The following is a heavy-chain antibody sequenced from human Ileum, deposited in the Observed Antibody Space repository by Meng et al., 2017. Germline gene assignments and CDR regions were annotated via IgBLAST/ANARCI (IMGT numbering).Heavy chain of an antibody. J-gene: IGHJ4*02. CDR3: ARDHMGSLDY. Sequence: QVKLQESGPGLVRLSATLPLISTVSCGSVSRAGYQWGWIRQPPGKGLEWIGYASTNYNPSLKSRVTISLDTSRNQFSLSLSSVTAADTAVYYCARDHMGSLDYWGQGILVTVSS. D-gene: IGHD1-26*01. CDR2: AST. V-gene: IGHV4-61*08. CDR1: CGSVSRAGYQ.